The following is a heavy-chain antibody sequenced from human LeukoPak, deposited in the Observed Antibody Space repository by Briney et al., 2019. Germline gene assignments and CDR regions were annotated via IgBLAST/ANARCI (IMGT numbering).Heavy chain of an antibody. CDR1: GGTFSSYA. CDR3: ATDLDGTTGTYYFDS. CDR2: IIPIFGTA. V-gene: IGHV1-69*13. Sequence: GASVKVSCKASGGTFSSYAISWVRQAPGQGLEWMGGIIPIFGTANYAQKFQGRVTITADESTSTAYMELSSLRSEDTAVYYCATDLDGTTGTYYFDSWGQGTLVTVSS. D-gene: IGHD1-1*01. J-gene: IGHJ4*02.